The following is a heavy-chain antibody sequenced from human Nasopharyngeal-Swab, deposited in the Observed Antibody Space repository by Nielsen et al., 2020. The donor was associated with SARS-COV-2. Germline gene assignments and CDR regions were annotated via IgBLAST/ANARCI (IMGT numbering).Heavy chain of an antibody. CDR1: GGSISSGSYY. Sequence: SCTVSGGSISSGSYYWRWIRQPAGQGLEWIGRIYTSGSTNYNPSLKSRVTISVDTSKNQFSLKLSSVTAADTAVYYCARDYGLRYFDWLRGGFDPWGQGTLVTVSS. CDR2: IYTSGST. J-gene: IGHJ5*02. CDR3: ARDYGLRYFDWLRGGFDP. D-gene: IGHD3-9*01. V-gene: IGHV4-61*02.